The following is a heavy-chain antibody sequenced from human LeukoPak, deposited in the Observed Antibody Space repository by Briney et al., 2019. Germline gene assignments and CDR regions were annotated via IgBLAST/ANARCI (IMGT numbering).Heavy chain of an antibody. D-gene: IGHD3-9*01. CDR2: ISAYNGNT. Sequence: APVKVSCKASGYTFTSYGISWVRQAPGQGLEWMGWISAYNGNTNYAQKLQGRVTMTTGTSTSTAYMELRSLRSDDTAVYYCARDSYDILTGYFYGMDVWGQGTTVTVSS. J-gene: IGHJ6*02. CDR1: GYTFTSYG. V-gene: IGHV1-18*01. CDR3: ARDSYDILTGYFYGMDV.